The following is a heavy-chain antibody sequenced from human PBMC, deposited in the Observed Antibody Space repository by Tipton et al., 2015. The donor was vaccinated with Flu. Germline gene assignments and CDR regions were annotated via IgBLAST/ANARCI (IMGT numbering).Heavy chain of an antibody. CDR3: ARAAARNWFDP. CDR1: GYTFTSYG. Sequence: QMQLVQSGAEVKKPGASVKVSCKASGYTFTSYGISWVRQAPGQGLEWMGWISAYNDNTDYTQKFQGRVTMTRDTSTTTAYMELRSLRSDDTAVYYCARAAARNWFDPWGQGTLVTVSS. D-gene: IGHD6-6*01. J-gene: IGHJ5*02. CDR2: ISAYNDNT. V-gene: IGHV1-18*01.